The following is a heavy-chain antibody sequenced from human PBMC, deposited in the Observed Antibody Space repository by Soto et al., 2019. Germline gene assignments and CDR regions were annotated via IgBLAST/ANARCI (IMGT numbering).Heavy chain of an antibody. J-gene: IGHJ6*02. CDR1: GGTFSSYA. D-gene: IGHD2-15*01. V-gene: IGHV1-69*06. CDR2: IIPIFGTA. CDR3: ARDRRSGLAVVADYYYYGMDV. Sequence: VKVSCKASGGTFSSYAISWVRQAPGQGLEWMGGIIPIFGTANYAQKFQGRVTITADKSTSTAYMELSSLRSEDTAVYYCARDRRSGLAVVADYYYYGMDVWGQGTTVTVSS.